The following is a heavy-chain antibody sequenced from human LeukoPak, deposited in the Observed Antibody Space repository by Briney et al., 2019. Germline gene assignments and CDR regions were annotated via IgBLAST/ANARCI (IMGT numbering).Heavy chain of an antibody. J-gene: IGHJ4*02. D-gene: IGHD2-15*01. V-gene: IGHV3-23*01. CDR1: GFTFINYA. CDR3: AQSRFISPRYCFDY. Sequence: GGSLTLSCAASGFTFINYAMSWLRQAPGKGLEWVSGIGNSGTSTDYADSVKGLLTIFIHNSKDTLFLQMNSLSGEGTAEYFCAQSRFISPRYCFDYWGQGTLVTVSS. CDR2: IGNSGTST.